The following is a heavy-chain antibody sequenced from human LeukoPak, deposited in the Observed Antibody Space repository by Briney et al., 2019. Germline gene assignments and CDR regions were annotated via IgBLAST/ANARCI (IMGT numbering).Heavy chain of an antibody. CDR2: FYYSGST. D-gene: IGHD1-26*01. CDR3: ARDRSYIWFDP. Sequence: SETLSVTCTVSGGSISSYYWSWIRQPPGKGLEWIGYFYYSGSTNYNPSLKSRVTISVDTSKNQFSLKLSSVTAADTAVYYCARDRSYIWFDPWGQGSLDTVSS. J-gene: IGHJ5*02. V-gene: IGHV4-59*01. CDR1: GGSISSYY.